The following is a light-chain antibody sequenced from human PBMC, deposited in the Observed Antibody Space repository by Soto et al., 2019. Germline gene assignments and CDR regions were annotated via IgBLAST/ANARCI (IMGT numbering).Light chain of an antibody. J-gene: IGKJ1*01. CDR3: QQYGSSGT. CDR2: GAS. Sequence: EIVMTQSPATLSVSPGERATLSCRASQSVSIDVAWYQQTPGQAPRLLIYGASNRATGIPDRFSGSGSGTDFTLTISRLEPEDFAVYYCQQYGSSGTFGQGTKVDI. CDR1: QSVSID. V-gene: IGKV3-20*01.